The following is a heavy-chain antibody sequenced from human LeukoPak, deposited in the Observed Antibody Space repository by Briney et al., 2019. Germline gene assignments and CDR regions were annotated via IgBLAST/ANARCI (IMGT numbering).Heavy chain of an antibody. CDR2: IYYSGST. V-gene: IGHV4-59*01. Sequence: SETLSLTCTVSGGSISSYYWSWIRQPPGKGLEWIGYIYYSGSTNYNPSLKSRVTISVDTSKNQFSLNLSSVTAADTAVYYCASYYGHPAFDIWGQGTMVTVSS. J-gene: IGHJ3*02. CDR3: ASYYGHPAFDI. D-gene: IGHD3-10*01. CDR1: GGSISSYY.